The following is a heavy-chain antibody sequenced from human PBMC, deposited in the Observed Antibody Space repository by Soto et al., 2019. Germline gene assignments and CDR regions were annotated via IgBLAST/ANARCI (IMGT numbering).Heavy chain of an antibody. CDR3: ARDAAYCSSTSCYAPMHFDY. V-gene: IGHV3-33*01. D-gene: IGHD2-2*01. Sequence: QVQLVESGGGVVQPGRSLRLSCAASGFTFSSYGMHWVRQAPGKGLEWVAVIWYDGTNKYYADSVKGRFTISRDNSKNTLYLQMNSRRAEDTAVYYCARDAAYCSSTSCYAPMHFDYWGQGTLVTVSS. CDR1: GFTFSSYG. CDR2: IWYDGTNK. J-gene: IGHJ4*02.